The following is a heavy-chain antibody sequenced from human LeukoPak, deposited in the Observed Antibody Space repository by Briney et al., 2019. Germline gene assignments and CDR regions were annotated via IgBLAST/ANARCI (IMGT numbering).Heavy chain of an antibody. Sequence: PGRSLRLSCAVSGFTFSSYGMHWVRQAPGKGLEWVAVIWSDGTNKYYADSVKGRFTISRDNSKNTLYLQMNSLRVEDTAVYYCARKYGDDGEFDYWGQGTLVTVSS. J-gene: IGHJ4*02. CDR3: ARKYGDDGEFDY. D-gene: IGHD4-17*01. V-gene: IGHV3-33*01. CDR2: IWSDGTNK. CDR1: GFTFSSYG.